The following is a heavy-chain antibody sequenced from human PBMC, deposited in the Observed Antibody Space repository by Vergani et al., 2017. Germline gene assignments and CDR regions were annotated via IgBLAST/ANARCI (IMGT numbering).Heavy chain of an antibody. CDR1: GFTFSSYA. CDR2: ISGSGGSI. CDR3: AKGLLAYYDSSGYSSYFDY. D-gene: IGHD3-22*01. Sequence: EVQLLESGGGLVQPGGSLRLSCAASGFTFSSYAMSWVRQAPGKGLEWVSAISGSGGSIYYADSVKGRFTISRDNSKNTLYLQMNSLKAEDTAVYYCAKGLLAYYDSSGYSSYFDYWGQGTLVTVSS. J-gene: IGHJ4*02. V-gene: IGHV3-23*01.